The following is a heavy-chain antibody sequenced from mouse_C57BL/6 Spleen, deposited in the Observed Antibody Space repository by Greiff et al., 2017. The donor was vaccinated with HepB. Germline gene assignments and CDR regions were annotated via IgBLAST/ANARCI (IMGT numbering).Heavy chain of an antibody. J-gene: IGHJ3*01. D-gene: IGHD2-3*01. V-gene: IGHV1-7*01. Sequence: QVQLKESGAELAKPGASVKLSCKASGYTFTSYWMHWVKQRPGQGLEWIGYINPSSGYTKYNQKFKDKATSTADKSSSTAYMQLSSLTYEDSAVYYCARGDDGYFFAYWGQGTLVTVSA. CDR2: INPSSGYT. CDR1: GYTFTSYW. CDR3: ARGDDGYFFAY.